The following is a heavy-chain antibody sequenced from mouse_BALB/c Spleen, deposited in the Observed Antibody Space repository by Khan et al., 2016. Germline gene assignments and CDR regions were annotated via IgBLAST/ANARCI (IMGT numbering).Heavy chain of an antibody. CDR3: TRRLLDY. CDR1: DYTFTDYE. J-gene: IGHJ2*01. CDR2: IDPETGGT. V-gene: IGHV1-15*01. Sequence: QVQLQQSGAELVRPGASVTLSCKASDYTFTDYEMHWVKQTPVHGLEWIGAIDPETGGTAYNQKFKGKATLTADKSSSTAYMELRSLTSEDSAVYYCTRRLLDYWGQGTTLTVSS.